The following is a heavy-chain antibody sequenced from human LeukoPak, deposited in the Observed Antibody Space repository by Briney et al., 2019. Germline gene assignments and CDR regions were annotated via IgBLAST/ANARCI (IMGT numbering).Heavy chain of an antibody. CDR1: GHTFAKFY. J-gene: IGHJ3*02. CDR2: INPPGCST. CDR3: ARDQGRAIVGVVTLDAFDI. D-gene: IGHD3-3*01. Sequence: GVSVKVSCKASGHTFAKFYILGVPQAPGQGFECMTLINPPGCSTLYTQNLERRVTMPRDMSTSTVYMELSSLRYEDTAVYYCARDQGRAIVGVVTLDAFDIWGQGTMVTVSS. V-gene: IGHV1-46*01.